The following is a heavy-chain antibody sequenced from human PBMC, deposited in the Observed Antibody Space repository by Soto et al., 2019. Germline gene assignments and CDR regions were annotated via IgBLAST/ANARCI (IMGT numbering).Heavy chain of an antibody. D-gene: IGHD6-13*01. CDR2: IIPMFATT. J-gene: IGHJ6*02. CDR3: ARGRGIGFSSTWNIYWYYNMDV. V-gene: IGHV1-69*13. CDR1: LSNFCDYS. Sequence: SGKASFKAALSNFCDYSLSSGRPAPGQNPEGMGGIIPMFATTNYAQKFQGRVTITADDSATTAHMELSSLKSEDTAVYYCARGRGIGFSSTWNIYWYYNMDVWGQGTTVTV.